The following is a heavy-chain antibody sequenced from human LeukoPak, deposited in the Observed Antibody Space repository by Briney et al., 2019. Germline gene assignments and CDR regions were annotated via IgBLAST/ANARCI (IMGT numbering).Heavy chain of an antibody. CDR2: IYYSGST. D-gene: IGHD3-10*01. V-gene: IGHV4-59*12. CDR3: AREPVDYYGSGSYPDY. CDR1: GGSISSYY. Sequence: SETLSLTCTVSGGSISSYYWSWIRQPPGKGLEWIGYIYYSGSTNYNPSLKSRVTISVDTSKNQFSLKLSSVTAADTAVYYCAREPVDYYGSGSYPDYWGQGTLVTVSS. J-gene: IGHJ4*02.